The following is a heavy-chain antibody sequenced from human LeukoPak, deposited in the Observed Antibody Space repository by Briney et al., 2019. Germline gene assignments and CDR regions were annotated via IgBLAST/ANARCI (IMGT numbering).Heavy chain of an antibody. CDR3: ARGPYYFDY. CDR2: FYHSGST. J-gene: IGHJ4*02. CDR1: GGSISSSY. V-gene: IGHV4-59*01. Sequence: SETLSLTCAVSGGSISSSYWNWIRQPPGKGLEWIGYFYHSGSTNYNPSLKSRVTISVDTSKNQFSLKLSSVIAADTAVYYCARGPYYFDYWGQGSLVTVSS.